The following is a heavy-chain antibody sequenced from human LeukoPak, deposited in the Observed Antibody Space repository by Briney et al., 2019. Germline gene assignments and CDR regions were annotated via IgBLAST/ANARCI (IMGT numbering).Heavy chain of an antibody. J-gene: IGHJ4*02. V-gene: IGHV4-34*01. CDR1: GGSFSGYY. Sequence: SETLSLTCAVYGGSFSGYYWSWIRQPPGKGLEWIGKINHSGSTNYNPSLKSRVTISVDTSKNQFSLKLTSVTAADTAVYYCARAVEYNFWSGLQRRAATFDYWGQGTLVTVSS. CDR3: ARAVEYNFWSGLQRRAATFDY. CDR2: INHSGST. D-gene: IGHD3-3*01.